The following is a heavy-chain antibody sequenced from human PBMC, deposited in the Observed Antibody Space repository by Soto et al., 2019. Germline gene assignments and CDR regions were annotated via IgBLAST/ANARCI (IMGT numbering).Heavy chain of an antibody. CDR2: IHNSGTN. CDR3: ARQKQWLSPFDD. V-gene: IGHV4-31*03. Sequence: QVQLQESGPGLVKPSQTLSLTCTVSGGSITNDDYYWNWIRQLPGKGLEWIGYIHNSGTNDYNPSLKSRAXPXVXXSKSQFSLKLSSVPAADTAVYFCARQKQWLSPFDDWGQGTLVTVSS. J-gene: IGHJ4*02. CDR1: GGSITNDDYY. D-gene: IGHD6-19*01.